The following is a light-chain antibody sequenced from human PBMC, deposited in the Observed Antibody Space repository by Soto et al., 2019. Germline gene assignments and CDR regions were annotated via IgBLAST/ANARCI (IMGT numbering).Light chain of an antibody. Sequence: EIVLTQSPATLSLSPGERAALSCRASQSVSSYLAWYQQKPGQAPRLLIYDAYNRATGITARFSGSGSGTDFTLTISSLEPEDFAVYYCQQRSNWPPVVGGGTKVEIK. CDR3: QQRSNWPPV. V-gene: IGKV3-11*01. CDR2: DAY. CDR1: QSVSSY. J-gene: IGKJ4*01.